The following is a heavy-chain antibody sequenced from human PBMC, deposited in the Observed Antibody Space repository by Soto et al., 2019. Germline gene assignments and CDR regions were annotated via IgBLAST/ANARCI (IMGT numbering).Heavy chain of an antibody. V-gene: IGHV1-69*13. Sequence: SVKVSCKASGGTFSSYAISWVRQAPGQGLEWMGGIIPIFGTANYAQKFQDRVTITADESTSTAYMELSSLRSEDTAVYYCARGRGYSYAVEGFDYWGQGTRVTVSS. J-gene: IGHJ4*02. D-gene: IGHD5-18*01. CDR2: IIPIFGTA. CDR1: GGTFSSYA. CDR3: ARGRGYSYAVEGFDY.